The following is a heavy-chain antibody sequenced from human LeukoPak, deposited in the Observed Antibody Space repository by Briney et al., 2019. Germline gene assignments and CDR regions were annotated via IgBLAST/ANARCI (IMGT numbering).Heavy chain of an antibody. J-gene: IGHJ5*02. CDR1: GYTFTSYD. D-gene: IGHD3-22*01. V-gene: IGHV1-8*01. CDR3: ARERATWYYDSSGYGPANWFDP. Sequence: ASVKVSCKASGYTFTSYDINWVRQATGQGLEWMGWMNPNSGNTGYAQKFQGRVTMTRNTSISTAYMELSSLRSEGTAVYYCARERATWYYDSSGYGPANWFDPWGQGTLVTVSS. CDR2: MNPNSGNT.